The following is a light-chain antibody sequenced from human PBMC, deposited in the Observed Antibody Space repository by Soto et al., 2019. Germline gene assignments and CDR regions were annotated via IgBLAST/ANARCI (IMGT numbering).Light chain of an antibody. CDR2: NVN. V-gene: IGLV2-14*03. CDR1: SSDVGGYDY. Sequence: QSALTQVASVSGSPGQSITISCTGTSSDVGGYDYVSWYQQHPGKAPKLMIYNVNYRPSGVSDRFSGSKSGDTASLTISGLQAEDEANYYCSSYTNTSTVVFGGGTKVTVL. CDR3: SSYTNTSTVV. J-gene: IGLJ2*01.